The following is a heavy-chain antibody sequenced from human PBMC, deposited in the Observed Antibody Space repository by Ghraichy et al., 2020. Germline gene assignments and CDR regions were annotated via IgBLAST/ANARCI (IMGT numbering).Heavy chain of an antibody. D-gene: IGHD4-23*01. Sequence: GESLNISCKTSGYIFANYWIGWVRQMPGKGLEWMGFIYPGDSDTKYSPSFQGQVTISADKSTSTAYLQWSGLKASDTAMYYCARREILGKTAGLFDYWGQGTLVTVSS. CDR1: GYIFANYW. CDR2: IYPGDSDT. CDR3: ARREILGKTAGLFDY. V-gene: IGHV5-51*01. J-gene: IGHJ4*02.